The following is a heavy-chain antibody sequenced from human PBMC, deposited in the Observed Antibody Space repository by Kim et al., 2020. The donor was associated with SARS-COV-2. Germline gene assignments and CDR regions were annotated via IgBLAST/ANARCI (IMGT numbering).Heavy chain of an antibody. CDR1: GFTFSTYS. CDR3: VKKTGSGYTNYFDY. Sequence: GGSLRLSCAASGFTFSTYSMSWVRQAPGKGLQWVSTVRTSGNTYYTDSVKGRFTISRDTSTNTLSLQMNSLRAEDTAVYYCVKKTGSGYTNYFDYLGQG. V-gene: IGHV3-23*01. J-gene: IGHJ4*02. CDR2: VRTSGNT. D-gene: IGHD5-12*01.